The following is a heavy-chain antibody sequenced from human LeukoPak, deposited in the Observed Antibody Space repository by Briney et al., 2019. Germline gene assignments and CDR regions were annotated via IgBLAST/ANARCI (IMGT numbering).Heavy chain of an antibody. CDR1: GFTVSSNY. V-gene: IGHV3-66*02. D-gene: IGHD2-21*01. CDR2: IYSGGST. J-gene: IGHJ4*02. CDR3: ARDQNCGGDCYGFDY. Sequence: PGGSLRLSCAASGFTVSSNYMSWVRQAPGMGLEWVSVIYSGGSTYYADSVKGRFTISRDNSKNTLYLQMNSLRAEDTAVYYCARDQNCGGDCYGFDYWGQGTLVTVSS.